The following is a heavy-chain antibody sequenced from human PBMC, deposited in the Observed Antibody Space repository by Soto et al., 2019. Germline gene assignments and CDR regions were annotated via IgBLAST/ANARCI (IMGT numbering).Heavy chain of an antibody. J-gene: IGHJ6*02. CDR3: AREVYVDTAMVLMFGMDV. V-gene: IGHV6-1*01. CDR1: GDSVSINSAA. Sequence: SQSRSLTCAISGDSVSINSAAWNWIRQSPSRGLEWLGRTYYRSKWYNDYAVSVKSRITINPDTSKSQFSLQLNSVTPEDTAVYYCAREVYVDTAMVLMFGMDVWGQGTTVTVSS. CDR2: TYYRSKWYN. D-gene: IGHD5-18*01.